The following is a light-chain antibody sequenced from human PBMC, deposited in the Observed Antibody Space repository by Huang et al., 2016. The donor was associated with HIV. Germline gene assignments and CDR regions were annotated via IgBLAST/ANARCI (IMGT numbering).Light chain of an antibody. CDR3: QQYYSSPQT. Sequence: DIIMTQSPDSLAVSLGERATLNCRSSQSVYSSSTSKDYMAWFQQKPGQPPRLRRFWASTREAGVPDRFSGSGSGTHFTLTIANLEAEDAAIYYCQQYYSSPQTFGQGTRVEVK. CDR2: WAS. V-gene: IGKV4-1*01. J-gene: IGKJ1*01. CDR1: QSVYSSSTSKDY.